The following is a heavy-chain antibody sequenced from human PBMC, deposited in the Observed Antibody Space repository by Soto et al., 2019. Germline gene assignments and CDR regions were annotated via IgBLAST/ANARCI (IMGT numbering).Heavy chain of an antibody. V-gene: IGHV1-24*01. CDR2: FDPEDGET. J-gene: IGHJ5*02. Sequence: ASVKVSCKVSGYTLTELSMHWVRQAPGKGLEWMGGFDPEDGETIYAQKFQGRVTMTEDTSTDTAYMELSSLRSEDTAVYYCATKQWLAKWFDPWGQGTLVTVSS. D-gene: IGHD6-19*01. CDR3: ATKQWLAKWFDP. CDR1: GYTLTELS.